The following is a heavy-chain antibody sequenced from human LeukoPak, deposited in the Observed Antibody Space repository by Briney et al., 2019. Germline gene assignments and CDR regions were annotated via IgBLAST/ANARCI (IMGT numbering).Heavy chain of an antibody. J-gene: IGHJ4*02. D-gene: IGHD2-2*01. CDR2: ISGSGGST. V-gene: IGHV3-23*01. CDR1: GFTFSSYA. CDR3: AKLLPIVVVPAAMSVFDY. Sequence: GGSLRLSCAASGFTFSSYAMSWVRQAPGKGLEWVSAISGSGGSTYYADSVKGRFTISRDNSKNTLYLQMNSLRAEETAVYYCAKLLPIVVVPAAMSVFDYWGQGTLVTVSS.